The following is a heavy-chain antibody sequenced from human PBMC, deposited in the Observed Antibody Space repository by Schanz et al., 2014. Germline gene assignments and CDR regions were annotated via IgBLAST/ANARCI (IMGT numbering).Heavy chain of an antibody. V-gene: IGHV1-2*04. D-gene: IGHD6-19*01. CDR2: INPNSGDT. CDR3: ARLSVAGRPHVNYWYFDL. Sequence: QVQLVQSGAEVKKPGASVKVSCRASGYPFTSDDITWVRQAPGQGLEWMGWINPNSGDTNYAQKFQGWVTMTRDTSICTAYMEVSRLKSDDTAVYYCARLSVAGRPHVNYWYFDLWGRGTLVTVSS. J-gene: IGHJ2*01. CDR1: GYPFTSDD.